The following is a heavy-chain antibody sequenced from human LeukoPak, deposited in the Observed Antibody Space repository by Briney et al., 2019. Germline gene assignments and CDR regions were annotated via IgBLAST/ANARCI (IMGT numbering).Heavy chain of an antibody. CDR3: ARGLHCSGGSCYDTTFDN. D-gene: IGHD2-15*01. J-gene: IGHJ4*02. CDR1: GFTFDDYT. V-gene: IGHV3-74*01. Sequence: PGGSLRLSCAASGFTFDDYTMHWVRQTPGMGLVWVSRINSDGSSTSYADSVKGRFTISRDNAKNTLYLQMNSLRGEDTAVYYCARGLHCSGGSCYDTTFDNWGQGTLVTVSS. CDR2: INSDGSST.